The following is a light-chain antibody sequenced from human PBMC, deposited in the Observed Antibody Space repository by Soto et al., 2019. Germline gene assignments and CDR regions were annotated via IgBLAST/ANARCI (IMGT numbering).Light chain of an antibody. CDR1: QSVNSN. Sequence: EIMMTQSPATLSVSPGERATLSCRASQSVNSNLAWYQQNPGQAPRLLIYGASTRATGIAARFSGSGSGTKFTLTISSLQSEDFAVYYCKQHNNWSRTFGQGTKGDIK. CDR3: KQHNNWSRT. J-gene: IGKJ1*01. CDR2: GAS. V-gene: IGKV3-15*01.